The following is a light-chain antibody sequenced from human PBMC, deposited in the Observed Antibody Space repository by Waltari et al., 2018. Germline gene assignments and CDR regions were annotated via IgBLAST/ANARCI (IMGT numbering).Light chain of an antibody. CDR2: DAS. J-gene: IGKJ1*01. Sequence: EIVLTQSPGTLSLSPGERATLSCRARQSVGRSLAWYQQKPGQAPRLLIYDASSRATGIPDRFRGSGSGTDFSLTISRLEPEDFAVYYCQMYVSLPATFGQGTKVEIK. V-gene: IGKV3-20*01. CDR1: QSVGRS. CDR3: QMYVSLPAT.